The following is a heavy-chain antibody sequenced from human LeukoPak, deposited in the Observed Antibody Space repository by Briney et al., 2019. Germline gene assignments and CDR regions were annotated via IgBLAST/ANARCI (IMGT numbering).Heavy chain of an antibody. CDR1: GGSISSFH. CDR3: ARRLSSWKPLDY. V-gene: IGHV4-59*01. J-gene: IGHJ4*02. CDR2: IDYSGST. D-gene: IGHD6-13*01. Sequence: PSETLSLTCTVSGGSISSFHWTWIRQPPGKGLEYIGYIDYSGSTNYNPSLKSRVTISLDTSQNQFFLKLSSVTAADTAVYYCARRLSSWKPLDYWGQGTLVTVSS.